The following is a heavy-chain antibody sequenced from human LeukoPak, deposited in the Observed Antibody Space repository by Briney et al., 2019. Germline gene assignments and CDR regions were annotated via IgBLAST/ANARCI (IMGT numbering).Heavy chain of an antibody. CDR2: ISHDRNNK. J-gene: IGHJ4*02. CDR3: AKVRWGSDNALDS. Sequence: GGSLRLSCAASGFPFSDYGMYWVRQAPGKGLEWLAVISHDRNNKYYADSVKGRITISRDNSMNTLYLQMNSLRAEDTAVYYCAKVRWGSDNALDSWGQGTLVTGSS. D-gene: IGHD3-16*01. V-gene: IGHV3-30*18. CDR1: GFPFSDYG.